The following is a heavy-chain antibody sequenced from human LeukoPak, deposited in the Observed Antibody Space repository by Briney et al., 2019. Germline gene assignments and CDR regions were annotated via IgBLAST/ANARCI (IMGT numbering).Heavy chain of an antibody. CDR3: ARDLEAAGIFDY. D-gene: IGHD6-13*01. CDR1: GFTFSGYS. Sequence: GGSLRLSCAASGFTFSGYSMTWIRQAPGRGLVWVSRINSDGSSTSYADSVKGRFTISRDNAKNTLYLQMNSLRAEDTAVYYCARDLEAAGIFDYWGQGTLVTVSS. CDR2: INSDGSST. V-gene: IGHV3-74*01. J-gene: IGHJ4*02.